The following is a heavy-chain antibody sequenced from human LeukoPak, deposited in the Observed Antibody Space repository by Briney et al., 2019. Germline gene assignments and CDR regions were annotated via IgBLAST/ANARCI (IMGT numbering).Heavy chain of an antibody. Sequence: GGSLRLSCAASGFTFDDYGMSWVRQAPGKGLEWVSAISGSGGSTYYADSVKGRFTISRDNSKNTLYLQMNSLRAEDTAVYYCAKSLYYFDYWGQGTLVTVSS. CDR2: ISGSGGST. D-gene: IGHD2/OR15-2a*01. CDR3: AKSLYYFDY. CDR1: GFTFDDYG. J-gene: IGHJ4*02. V-gene: IGHV3-23*01.